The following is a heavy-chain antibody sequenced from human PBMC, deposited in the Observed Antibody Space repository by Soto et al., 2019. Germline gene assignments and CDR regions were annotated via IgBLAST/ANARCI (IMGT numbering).Heavy chain of an antibody. J-gene: IGHJ6*04. D-gene: IGHD6-13*01. V-gene: IGHV3-53*04. CDR1: GFTFSSYA. CDR3: ARDSIAAAGLSGIYYYYGMDV. CDR2: IYSGGST. Sequence: PGGSLRLSCAASGFTFSSYAMSWVRQAPGKGLEWVSVIYSGGSTYYADSVKGRFTISRHNSKNTLYLQMNSLRAEDTAVYYCARDSIAAAGLSGIYYYYGMDVWAKGTTVTVPS.